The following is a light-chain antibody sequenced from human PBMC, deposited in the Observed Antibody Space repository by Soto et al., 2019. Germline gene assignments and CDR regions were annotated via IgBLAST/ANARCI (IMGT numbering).Light chain of an antibody. CDR1: QSVLYSSNNKNY. V-gene: IGKV4-1*01. CDR2: WAS. Sequence: DIVMTQSPDSLAVSLGERATINCKSSQSVLYSSNNKNYLAWYQQKPGQPPKLLIYWASIRESGVPDRFSGSGSGTDFTLTISSLQAEDVAVYYCQQYYSTPQTFGQGTNVEIK. J-gene: IGKJ1*01. CDR3: QQYYSTPQT.